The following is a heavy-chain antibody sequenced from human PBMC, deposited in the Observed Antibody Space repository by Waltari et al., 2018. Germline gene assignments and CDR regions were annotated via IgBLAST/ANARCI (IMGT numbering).Heavy chain of an antibody. V-gene: IGHV4-34*01. CDR1: GGSFSGYY. CDR2: INHSGST. CDR3: ASRYSGYDSGWFDP. J-gene: IGHJ5*02. D-gene: IGHD5-12*01. Sequence: QVQLQQWGAGLLKPSETLSLTCAVYGGSFSGYYWSWIRQPPGKGLEWIGEINHSGSTNYNPSLKSRVTISVDTSKNQFSLKLSSVTAADTTVYSCASRYSGYDSGWFDPWGQGTLVTVSS.